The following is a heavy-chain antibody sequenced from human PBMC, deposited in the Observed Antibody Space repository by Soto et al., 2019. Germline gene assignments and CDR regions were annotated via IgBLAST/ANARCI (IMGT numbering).Heavy chain of an antibody. J-gene: IGHJ4*02. CDR3: ARAWVNSGPPKY. V-gene: IGHV4-34*01. D-gene: IGHD1-26*01. CDR2: INHSGST. CDR1: GGSFSGYY. Sequence: TLSLTCAVSGGSFSGYYWSWIRQPPGKGLEWIGEINHSGSTNYNPSLKSRVTISVDTSKNQFSLKLSSVTAADTAVYYCARAWVNSGPPKYWGQGTLVTVSS.